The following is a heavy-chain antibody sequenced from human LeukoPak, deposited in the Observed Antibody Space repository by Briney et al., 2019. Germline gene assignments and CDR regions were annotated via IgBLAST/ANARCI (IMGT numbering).Heavy chain of an antibody. V-gene: IGHV1-8*01. J-gene: IGHJ5*02. CDR1: GYTFSSYD. Sequence: ASVKVSYKASGYTFSSYDINWVRQATGQGLEWMGWMNPKSGNTGYGQKFQGRVTMTRNTSIGTAYMELRSLRSDDTAVYYCIAAADYYNWFDPWGQGTLVTVSS. CDR3: IAAADYYNWFDP. CDR2: MNPKSGNT. D-gene: IGHD6-13*01.